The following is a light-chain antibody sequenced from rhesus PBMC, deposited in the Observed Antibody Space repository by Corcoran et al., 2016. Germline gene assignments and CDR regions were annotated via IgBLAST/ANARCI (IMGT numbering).Light chain of an antibody. CDR3: YQHFSGWT. V-gene: IGKV3-10*01. CDR1: QSVSSY. Sequence: QVILTQSPATLSLSPGERATLSCRASQSVSSYLAWYQQKPGQAPRLLIYGATSRATGIPDRFSGSGSGTEFTLTISSLEPEDFGVYHCYQHFSGWTFGQGTKVEIK. CDR2: GAT. J-gene: IGKJ1*01.